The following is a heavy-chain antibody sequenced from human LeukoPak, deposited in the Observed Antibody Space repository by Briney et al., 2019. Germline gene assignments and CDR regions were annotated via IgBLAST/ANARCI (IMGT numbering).Heavy chain of an antibody. D-gene: IGHD1-26*01. CDR1: GFTFSTYW. Sequence: PGGSLRLSCAASGFTFSTYWKTLVRQAPGKGLGWVANINQDGSEKFYVDSVKGRFTISRDNAKNSLHLQMNSLRAEDTAMYYCARDAGGSYYDYWGQGTLVTVSS. CDR3: ARDAGGSYYDY. V-gene: IGHV3-7*01. CDR2: INQDGSEK. J-gene: IGHJ4*02.